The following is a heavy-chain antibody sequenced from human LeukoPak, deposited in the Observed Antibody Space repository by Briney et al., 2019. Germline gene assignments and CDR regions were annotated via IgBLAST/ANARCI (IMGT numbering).Heavy chain of an antibody. J-gene: IGHJ4*02. CDR3: ARVTSYSYGYFDY. Sequence: PGRSLRLSCAASGFTFSSYEMNWVRQAPGKGLEWVSYISSSGSTRYYADSVKGRFTISRDNAKNSLYLQMNSLRAEDTAVYYCARVTSYSYGYFDYWGQGTLVTVSS. CDR1: GFTFSSYE. D-gene: IGHD5-18*01. V-gene: IGHV3-48*03. CDR2: ISSSGSTR.